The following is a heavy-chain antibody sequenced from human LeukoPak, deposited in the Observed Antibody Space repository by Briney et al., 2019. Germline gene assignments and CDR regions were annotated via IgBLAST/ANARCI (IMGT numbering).Heavy chain of an antibody. Sequence: ASVKVSCKASGYTFTGYYMHWVRQAPGQGLEWMGWINPNSGGTNYAQKFQGRVTMTRDTSISTAYMELTSLRFEDMAVYYCARRPGSSGHFDYWGQGTLVTVSS. V-gene: IGHV1-2*02. CDR1: GYTFTGYY. J-gene: IGHJ4*02. CDR2: INPNSGGT. D-gene: IGHD6-19*01. CDR3: ARRPGSSGHFDY.